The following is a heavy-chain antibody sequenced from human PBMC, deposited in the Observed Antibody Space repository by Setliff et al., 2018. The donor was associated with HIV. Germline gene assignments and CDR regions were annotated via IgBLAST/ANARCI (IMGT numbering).Heavy chain of an antibody. D-gene: IGHD3-22*01. CDR1: GGSIRSSGYS. V-gene: IGHV4-30-2*01. CDR2: ISQSGST. CDR3: ARGPYYYNSSGQISAEYFQH. Sequence: PSETLSLTCAVSGGSIRSSGYSWSWIRQPPGKGLEWIGYISQSGSTYYNPSRKRRVTISVDRSKNQFSLKLSSVTAADTAVYYCARGPYYYNSSGQISAEYFQHWGQGTLVTVSS. J-gene: IGHJ1*01.